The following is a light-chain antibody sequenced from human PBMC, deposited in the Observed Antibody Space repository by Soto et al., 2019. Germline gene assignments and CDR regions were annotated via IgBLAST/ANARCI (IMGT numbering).Light chain of an antibody. CDR3: QLYSSSPIT. CDR2: DSS. Sequence: TQSPGTLSVSPGDSVTLSCRASQAVSAFLACYQQTPGQAPRLLIYDSSSRASGIPARFSGSGSGTDFSLTSSILDPEYFALYYRQLYSSSPITCGQGTRLEIK. J-gene: IGKJ5*01. V-gene: IGKV3-20*01. CDR1: QAVSAF.